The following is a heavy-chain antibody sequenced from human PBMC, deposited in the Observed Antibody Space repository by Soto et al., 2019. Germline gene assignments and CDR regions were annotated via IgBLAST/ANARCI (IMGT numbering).Heavy chain of an antibody. Sequence: EEQLVESGGDLVQPGGSLRLSCAASGFTVSHNYMSWVRQAPGKGLEWVSLIYSGGSTYYADSVKGRFTISRDSSKNTLYLQMNSLRAEDTAMYYCAAYIHKGYWCQGTLVTFSS. CDR2: IYSGGST. D-gene: IGHD3-16*01. CDR3: AAYIHKGY. J-gene: IGHJ4*02. V-gene: IGHV3-66*01. CDR1: GFTVSHNY.